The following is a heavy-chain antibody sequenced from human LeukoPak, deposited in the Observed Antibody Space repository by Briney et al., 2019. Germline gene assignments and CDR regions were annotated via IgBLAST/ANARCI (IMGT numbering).Heavy chain of an antibody. V-gene: IGHV1-18*01. J-gene: IGHJ4*02. D-gene: IGHD6-13*01. CDR3: ARGAAAGTRLYYFDY. CDR1: GYTFTTYG. Sequence: ASVKVSCMASGYTFTTYGISWVRQAPGQGLEWMGWISTYNDNTNYAQKFQGRVTMTTDTSTSTAYMELRSLRFDDTAVYYCARGAAAGTRLYYFDYWGQGTLVTVSS. CDR2: ISTYNDNT.